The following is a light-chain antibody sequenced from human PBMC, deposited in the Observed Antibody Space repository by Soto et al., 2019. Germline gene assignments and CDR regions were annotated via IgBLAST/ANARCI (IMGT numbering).Light chain of an antibody. CDR2: DAS. J-gene: IGKJ4*01. V-gene: IGKV3-11*01. CDR1: QSVNYF. CDR3: QQYSNWPLT. Sequence: EIVLTQSPATLSLSLGERATLSCRASQSVNYFLAWYQQKPGQAPRLLIYDASNRATGIPARFSGSGSGTEFTLTISSLQSEDFAVYYCQQYSNWPLTFGGGTKVDIK.